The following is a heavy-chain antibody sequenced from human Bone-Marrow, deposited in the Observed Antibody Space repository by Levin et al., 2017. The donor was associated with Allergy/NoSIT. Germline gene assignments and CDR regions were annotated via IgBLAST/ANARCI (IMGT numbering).Heavy chain of an antibody. J-gene: IGHJ5*02. CDR2: IWYDGSNK. D-gene: IGHD3/OR15-3a*01. CDR3: ARDLIFGLLVWFDP. Sequence: GGSLRLSCAASGFTFSSYGMHWVRQAPGKGLEWVPVIWYDGSNKYYADSVKGRFTISRDNSKNTLYLQMNSLRAEDTAVYYCARDLIFGLLVWFDPWGQGTLVTVSS. CDR1: GFTFSSYG. V-gene: IGHV3-33*01.